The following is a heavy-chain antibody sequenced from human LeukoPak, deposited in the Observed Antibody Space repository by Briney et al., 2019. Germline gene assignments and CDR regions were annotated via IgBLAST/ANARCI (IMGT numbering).Heavy chain of an antibody. J-gene: IGHJ3*02. CDR3: ARDGLAAAAGSDDAFDI. Sequence: SVKVSCKASGGTFSSYAISWVRQAPGQGLEWMGGIIPIFGTANYAQKFQGRVTITADESTSTAYMELSSLRSEDTAVYYCARDGLAAAAGSDDAFDIWGQGTMVTVSS. V-gene: IGHV1-69*13. CDR2: IIPIFGTA. CDR1: GGTFSSYA. D-gene: IGHD6-13*01.